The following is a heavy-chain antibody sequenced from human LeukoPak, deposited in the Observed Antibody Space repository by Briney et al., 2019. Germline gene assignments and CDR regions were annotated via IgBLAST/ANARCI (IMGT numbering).Heavy chain of an antibody. CDR2: INTNTGNP. V-gene: IGHV7-4-1*02. D-gene: IGHD6-19*01. CDR1: GYTITTYA. J-gene: IGHJ4*02. CDR3: ARGGGSGWYLRTPDY. Sequence: ASVKVSCKASGYTITTYAINWVRQAPGQGLEWMGWINTNTGNPMYAQGFTGRFVFSLDTPVNTAYLQISSLKAEDTAVYYCARGGGSGWYLRTPDYWGQGTLVTVSS.